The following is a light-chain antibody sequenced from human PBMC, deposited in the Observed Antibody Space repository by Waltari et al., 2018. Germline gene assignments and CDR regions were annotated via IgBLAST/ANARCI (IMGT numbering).Light chain of an antibody. Sequence: DIQMTQSPSTLSASVGDRVTITCRARQSISSWLAWYQQEPGKAPKLLIYEASSLESGVPSRFSGSGSGTEFTLTISSLQPDDFATYYCQQYNSYWTFGQGTKVEIK. J-gene: IGKJ1*01. CDR3: QQYNSYWT. CDR2: EAS. V-gene: IGKV1-5*01. CDR1: QSISSW.